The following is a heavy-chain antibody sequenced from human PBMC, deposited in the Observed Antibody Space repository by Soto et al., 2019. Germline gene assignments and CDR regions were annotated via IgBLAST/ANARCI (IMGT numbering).Heavy chain of an antibody. CDR3: ARDGEHCSSTSCYRKNYYYYGMDV. CDR1: GYTFTSYY. V-gene: IGHV1-46*01. Sequence: ASVKVSCKASGYTFTSYYMHWVRQAPGQGLEWMGIINPSGGSTSYAQKFQGRVTMTRDTSTSTVYMELSSLRSEDTAVYYCARDGEHCSSTSCYRKNYYYYGMDVWGQGTTVTVSS. D-gene: IGHD2-2*02. CDR2: INPSGGST. J-gene: IGHJ6*02.